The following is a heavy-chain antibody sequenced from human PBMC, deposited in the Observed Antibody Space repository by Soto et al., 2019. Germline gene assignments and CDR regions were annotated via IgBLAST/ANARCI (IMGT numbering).Heavy chain of an antibody. CDR3: TRGHRPISNGKGAY. J-gene: IGHJ4*02. V-gene: IGHV3-74*01. Sequence: GGSLRLSCAASGFIFKMYWMHWVRQSPGKGLVWISRIYNDGTYSDYADSVRGRFTISRDNVNDTLYLQMNNLRAEDSGLYYCTRGHRPISNGKGAYCGQGTKVTVSS. CDR1: GFIFKMYW. D-gene: IGHD2-8*01. CDR2: IYNDGTYS.